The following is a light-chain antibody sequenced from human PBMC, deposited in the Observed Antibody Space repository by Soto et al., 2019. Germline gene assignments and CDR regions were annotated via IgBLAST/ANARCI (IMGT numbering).Light chain of an antibody. J-gene: IGKJ3*01. Sequence: EIVLTQSPGTLSLSAGERATLSCRASQSIGTSHLTWYQQKPGQAPRLLIYGASRRASGIPDRFSGSGYGTDFTLTISRLEPQDFAVYYSQQSDTSPSFTFGPGTKVDIK. CDR1: QSIGTSH. CDR2: GAS. V-gene: IGKV3-20*01. CDR3: QQSDTSPSFT.